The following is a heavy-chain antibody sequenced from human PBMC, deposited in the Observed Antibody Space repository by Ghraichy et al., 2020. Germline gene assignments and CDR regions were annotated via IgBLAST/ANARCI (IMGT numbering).Heavy chain of an antibody. Sequence: GALRLSCAASAFTFSNFWMTWVRQAPGKGRGWVANIKQDGNEKYCVDSVKGRFTLSSDNAKNSLYLQMNSLRAEDTAVYYCARPRPPYYYYAMDVWGQGTTVTVSS. J-gene: IGHJ6*01. CDR3: ARPRPPYYYYAMDV. V-gene: IGHV3-7*01. CDR1: AFTFSNFW. CDR2: IKQDGNEK. D-gene: IGHD1-14*01.